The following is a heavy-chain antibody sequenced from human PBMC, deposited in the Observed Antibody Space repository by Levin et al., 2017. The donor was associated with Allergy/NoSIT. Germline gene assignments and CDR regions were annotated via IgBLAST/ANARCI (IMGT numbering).Heavy chain of an antibody. J-gene: IGHJ6*03. CDR2: ISSSGTTI. CDR3: ARAEGYYHYYYMDV. Sequence: GGSLRLSCGASGFSINTYSMSWVRQAPGKGLEWVSHISSSGTTIYYAESVKGRFTISRDNAQNSLYLRMNRLRGEDTAVYYCARAEGYYHYYYMDVWGKGTTVTVSS. CDR1: GFSINTYS. V-gene: IGHV3-48*01.